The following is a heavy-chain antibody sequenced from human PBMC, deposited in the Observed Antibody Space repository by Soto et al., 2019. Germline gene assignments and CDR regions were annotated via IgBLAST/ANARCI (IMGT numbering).Heavy chain of an antibody. Sequence: GGSLRLSCAASGFTFSSYAMSWVRQAPGKGLEWVSAISGSGGSTYYADSVKGRFTISRDNSKNTLYLQMNSLRAEDTTVYYCAKDLLLSGTMGYWGQGTLVTVSS. J-gene: IGHJ4*02. V-gene: IGHV3-23*01. CDR3: AKDLLLSGTMGY. D-gene: IGHD1-7*01. CDR2: ISGSGGST. CDR1: GFTFSSYA.